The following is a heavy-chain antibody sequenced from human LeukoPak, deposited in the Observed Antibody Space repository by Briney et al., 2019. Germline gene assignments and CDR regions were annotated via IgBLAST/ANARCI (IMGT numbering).Heavy chain of an antibody. CDR1: RFSFSRTC. D-gene: IGHD1-1*01. V-gene: IGHV3-7*04. CDR2: INEVGSDK. CDR3: ERHGNWPFGY. J-gene: IGHJ3*01. Sequence: PGGSLSLSCLGCRFSFSRTCLMVVLQAPGKGLEWVATINEVGSDKQYMDSVKGRLSISRDNPKNSLYLQMNSPRAEDTAVYFCERHGNWPFGYWGQGTMVTVSS.